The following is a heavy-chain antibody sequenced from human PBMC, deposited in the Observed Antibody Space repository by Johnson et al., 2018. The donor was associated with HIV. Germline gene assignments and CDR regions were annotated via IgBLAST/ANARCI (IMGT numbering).Heavy chain of an antibody. CDR1: GFTFSIYA. CDR2: IRGPGGTT. V-gene: IGHV3-23*04. Sequence: VQLVEPGGRLVQPGGSPRLSCAASGFTFSIYALSWVRQAPWKGLAWVSAIRGPGGTTYYADPVKGRFTISRDNAKNSMYMQMNSLRAEDTAVYYCARGGLLHAFDIWGQGTMVTVSS. J-gene: IGHJ3*02. D-gene: IGHD2-21*02. CDR3: ARGGLLHAFDI.